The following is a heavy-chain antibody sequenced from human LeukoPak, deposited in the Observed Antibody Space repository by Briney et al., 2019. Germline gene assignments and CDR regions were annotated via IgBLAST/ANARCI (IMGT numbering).Heavy chain of an antibody. CDR3: ARDRGRIFGGAGYYYYMDV. D-gene: IGHD3-3*01. CDR2: IYHSGST. J-gene: IGHJ6*03. CDR1: GGSISSGGYY. V-gene: IGHV4-30-2*01. Sequence: PSETLSLTCTVSGGSISSGGYYWSWIRQPPGKGLEWIGNIYHSGSTYYNPSLKSRVTISVDRSKNQFSLKLSSVTAADTAVYYCARDRGRIFGGAGYYYYMDVWGKGTTVTVSS.